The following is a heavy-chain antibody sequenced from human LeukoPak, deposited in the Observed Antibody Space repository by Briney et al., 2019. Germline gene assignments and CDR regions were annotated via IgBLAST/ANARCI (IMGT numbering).Heavy chain of an antibody. V-gene: IGHV4-59*01. J-gene: IGHJ4*02. CDR1: GGSFTNYC. CDR2: TCDSANT. D-gene: IGHD6-19*01. Sequence: SETLSLTXTVSGGSFTNYCWNWMRQSPGKGLEWIGYTCDSANTYYNPSLKSRVTISVDTSKNQFSLKLTSATAADTAVYYCARWHDSGRYFDYWGRGTSVTVSS. CDR3: ARWHDSGRYFDY.